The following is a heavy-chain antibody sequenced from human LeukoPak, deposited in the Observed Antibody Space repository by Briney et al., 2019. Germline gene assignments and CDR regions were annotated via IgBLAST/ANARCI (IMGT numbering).Heavy chain of an antibody. CDR1: GYFISSGYY. CDR3: ARETHYDFWSGYHFDY. CDR2: IYHSGNT. D-gene: IGHD3-3*01. Sequence: SETLSLTCTVYGYFISSGYYWGWIRQPPGKGLEWIGSIYHSGNTYYNPSLKSRVTISVDTSKNQFSLKLSSVTAADTAVYYCARETHYDFWSGYHFDYWGQGTLVTVSS. V-gene: IGHV4-38-2*02. J-gene: IGHJ4*02.